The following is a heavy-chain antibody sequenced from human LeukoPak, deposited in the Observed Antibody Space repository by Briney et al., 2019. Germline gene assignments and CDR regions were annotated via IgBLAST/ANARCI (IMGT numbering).Heavy chain of an antibody. V-gene: IGHV4-34*01. CDR3: ARALLFGELGDDY. J-gene: IGHJ4*02. CDR2: INHSGST. CDR1: GGSFSGYY. D-gene: IGHD3-10*01. Sequence: SETLSLTCAVYGGSFSGYYWSWIRQPPGKGLEWIGEINHSGSTNYNPSLKSRVTISVDTSKNQFSLKLSSVTAADTAVYYCARALLFGELGDDYWGQGTLVTVSS.